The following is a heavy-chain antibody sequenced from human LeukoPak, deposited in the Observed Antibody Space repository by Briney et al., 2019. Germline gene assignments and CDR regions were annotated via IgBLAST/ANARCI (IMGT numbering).Heavy chain of an antibody. V-gene: IGHV3-13*01. CDR3: ARTSTLGSTGYYYYMDV. CDR1: GFILSNHD. D-gene: IGHD5/OR15-5a*01. CDR2: ISTTDGT. J-gene: IGHJ6*03. Sequence: GGCLRLSCAASGFILSNHDMHWVRQATGKGLEWVSVISTTDGTYYPGSVKGRFTISRENARNSLYLQMNSLSAGDTAVYYCARTSTLGSTGYYYYMDVWGKGTTVTVSS.